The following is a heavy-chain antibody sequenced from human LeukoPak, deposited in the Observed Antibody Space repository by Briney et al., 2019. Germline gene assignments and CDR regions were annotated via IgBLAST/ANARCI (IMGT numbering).Heavy chain of an antibody. CDR1: GYTFTSYY. CDR3: ARGGSGGTKTGRDAFDI. J-gene: IGHJ3*02. V-gene: IGHV1-46*01. D-gene: IGHD2-15*01. CDR2: INPSGGST. Sequence: ASVKVSCKASGYTFTSYYMHWVRQAPGQGLEWMGIINPSGGSTSYAQKFQGRVTMTRDMSTGTVYMELSSLRSEDTAVYYCARGGSGGTKTGRDAFDIWGQGTMVTVSS.